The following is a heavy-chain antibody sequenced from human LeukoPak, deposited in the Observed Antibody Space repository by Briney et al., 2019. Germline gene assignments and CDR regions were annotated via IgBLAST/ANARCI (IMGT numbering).Heavy chain of an antibody. J-gene: IGHJ4*02. V-gene: IGHV4-34*01. CDR3: RVIGNFDY. Sequence: SETLSLTCAVYGGSFSDYYWSWIRQPPGKGLEWIGEINHGGVSNYNPSLKSRVTISVDTSKNLFSLKLSSVTAAGTAVTFGRVIGNFDYWGQGTLVTVSS. CDR2: INHGGVS. CDR1: GGSFSDYY. D-gene: IGHD3-16*02.